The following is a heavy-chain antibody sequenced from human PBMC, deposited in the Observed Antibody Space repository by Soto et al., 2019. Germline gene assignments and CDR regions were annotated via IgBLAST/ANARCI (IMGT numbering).Heavy chain of an antibody. V-gene: IGHV3-48*02. J-gene: IGHJ4*01. D-gene: IGHD1-26*01. CDR2: ISSSSSTI. CDR3: ARRVWEGMYFDY. CDR1: GFTFSSYS. Sequence: EVQLMESGGGLVQPGGSLRLSCAASGFTFSSYSMNWVRQAPGKGLEWVSYISSSSSTIYYAGSVKGRFTISRDNAKNSLYLQINSLRDEDTVVYYCARRVWEGMYFDYWGHGILVTVSS.